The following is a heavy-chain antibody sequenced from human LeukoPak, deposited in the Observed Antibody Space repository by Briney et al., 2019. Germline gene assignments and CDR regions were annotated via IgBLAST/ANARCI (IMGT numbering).Heavy chain of an antibody. D-gene: IGHD3-22*01. CDR3: ARNEYYDSSGYDYYYYYMDV. Sequence: PGGSLRLSCTASGFTFSDYNMHWVRQAPGKGLEWVSSLSGRSSYIYYADSLRGRFTISRDNSKNSLYLQMNSLRAEDTAVYYCARNEYYDSSGYDYYYYYMDVWGKGTTVTISS. V-gene: IGHV3-21*01. J-gene: IGHJ6*03. CDR2: LSGRSSYI. CDR1: GFTFSDYN.